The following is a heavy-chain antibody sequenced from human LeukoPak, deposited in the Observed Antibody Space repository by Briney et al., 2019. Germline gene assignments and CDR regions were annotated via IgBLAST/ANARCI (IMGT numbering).Heavy chain of an antibody. CDR3: ARDGIDY. CDR2: INQDGSEK. J-gene: IGHJ4*02. CDR1: GFSFRSDW. V-gene: IGHV3-7*04. D-gene: IGHD1-26*01. Sequence: PGGSLRLSCAASGFSFRSDWMSWVRQAPGKGLEWVANINQDGSEKYYVDSVKGRFTISRDNAKNSVNLQMNSLRAEDTALYYCARDGIDYWGQGTLVTVSS.